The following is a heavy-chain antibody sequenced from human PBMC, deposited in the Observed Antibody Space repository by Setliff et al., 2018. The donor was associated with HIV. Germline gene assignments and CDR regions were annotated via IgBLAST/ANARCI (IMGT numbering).Heavy chain of an antibody. CDR2: IDWDYDK. Sequence: SGPTLVNPTQTLTLTCTFSGFSLTTSGVHVGWIRQPPGKALEWLARIDWDYDKFYSTSLKTRLTISQDTSKNQVVLTMTNLDPVDTATYYCALSERGGSVFEIWGQGTKVTVSS. CDR1: GFSLTTSGVH. J-gene: IGHJ3*02. D-gene: IGHD3-10*01. CDR3: ALSERGGSVFEI. V-gene: IGHV2-70*04.